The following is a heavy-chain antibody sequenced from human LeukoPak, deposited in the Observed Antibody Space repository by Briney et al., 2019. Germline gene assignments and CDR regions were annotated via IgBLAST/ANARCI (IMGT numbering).Heavy chain of an antibody. J-gene: IGHJ5*02. V-gene: IGHV4-4*07. Sequence: PSETLSFTCTVSGASIITYYWSWIRQPAGQGLEWIGRIYTSGSTNYNPSLKGRVTMSVDTSKNQFSPKMNSMTAADTAVYYCARDGGHCSGGTCYSVWIDPWGQGTLVTVSS. CDR1: GASIITYY. D-gene: IGHD2-15*01. CDR2: IYTSGST. CDR3: ARDGGHCSGGTCYSVWIDP.